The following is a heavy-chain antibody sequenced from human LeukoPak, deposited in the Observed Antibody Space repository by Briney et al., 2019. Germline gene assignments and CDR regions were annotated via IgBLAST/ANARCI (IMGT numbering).Heavy chain of an antibody. CDR3: AREATRSRWYASFDY. J-gene: IGHJ4*02. V-gene: IGHV3-66*01. Sequence: GGSLRLSCAASGFTVSSNYMTWVRQAAGKGLEWVSVIYSGGSTNYADSGKGRFTISRDNAKNTVNLQMNSLRTEDTAVYYCAREATRSRWYASFDYWGQGTLVTVSS. CDR2: IYSGGST. D-gene: IGHD6-13*01. CDR1: GFTVSSNY.